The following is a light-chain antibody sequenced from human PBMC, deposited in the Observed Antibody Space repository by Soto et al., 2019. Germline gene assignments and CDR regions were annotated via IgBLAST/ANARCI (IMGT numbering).Light chain of an antibody. J-gene: IGLJ1*01. CDR3: SSYAGRTLYV. V-gene: IGLV2-8*01. CDR2: EVT. Sequence: QSVLTQPPSASGSPGQSVSISCTGSSSDVGGYDYVSCYQQRPGKAPKLLIHEVTKRPSGVPYRFSGSKSGNTASLTVSGLQAEDEADYYCSSYAGRTLYVFGTGTKVTV. CDR1: SSDVGGYDY.